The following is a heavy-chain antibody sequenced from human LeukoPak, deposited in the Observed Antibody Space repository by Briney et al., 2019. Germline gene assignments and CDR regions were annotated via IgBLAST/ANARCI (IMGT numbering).Heavy chain of an antibody. Sequence: PGGSLGLSCAASGFTFSSYAMHWVRQAPGKGLEWVSLISGDGGSTYYADSVKGRFTISRDNSKNSLYLQMNSLRTEDTALYYCAKDWVEGYSGSYNDAFDIWGQGTMVTVSS. V-gene: IGHV3-43*02. CDR1: GFTFSSYA. D-gene: IGHD1-26*01. CDR3: AKDWVEGYSGSYNDAFDI. J-gene: IGHJ3*02. CDR2: ISGDGGST.